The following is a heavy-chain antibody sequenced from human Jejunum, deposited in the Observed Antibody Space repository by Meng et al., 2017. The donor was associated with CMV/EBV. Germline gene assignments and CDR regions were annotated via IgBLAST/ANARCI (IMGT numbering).Heavy chain of an antibody. Sequence: CKASGDAFMTYDVNWVRQAPGQGLEWMGWVSPNSDNAGYAQRFQGRVTFTRNSSISTAYMEVSSLTYEDTAVYYCARLSSYSSAYGYWGQGTLVTVSS. J-gene: IGHJ4*02. CDR3: ARLSSYSSAYGY. CDR1: GDAFMTYD. CDR2: VSPNSDNA. D-gene: IGHD5-18*01. V-gene: IGHV1-8*03.